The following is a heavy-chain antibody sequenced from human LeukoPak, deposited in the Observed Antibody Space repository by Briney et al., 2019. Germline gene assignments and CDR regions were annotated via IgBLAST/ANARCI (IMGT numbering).Heavy chain of an antibody. CDR3: AKTTYASNSSGWYNHFDY. CDR2: ISSIGYST. CDR1: GVTFSSYA. Sequence: GGSLRLSCAASGVTFSSYAMTWVRQAPGKGLEWVSTISSIGYSTYYADSVKGRFTISRDNSKNTLYLQLNSLRAEDTTVYYCAKTTYASNSSGWYNHFDYWGQGTLVTVSS. J-gene: IGHJ4*02. D-gene: IGHD6-19*01. V-gene: IGHV3-23*01.